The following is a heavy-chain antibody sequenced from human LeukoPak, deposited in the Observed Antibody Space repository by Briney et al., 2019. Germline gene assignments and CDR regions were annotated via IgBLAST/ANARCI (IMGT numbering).Heavy chain of an antibody. Sequence: SETLSLTCAVYGGSFSGYYWSWIRQPPGKGLEWIGEINHSGSTNYNPSLKSRVTISVDTSKNQFSLKLSSVTAADTAVYYCAGLRGPMDVWGKGTTVTVSS. CDR2: INHSGST. CDR1: GGSFSGYY. CDR3: AGLRGPMDV. J-gene: IGHJ6*03. V-gene: IGHV4-34*01. D-gene: IGHD5-12*01.